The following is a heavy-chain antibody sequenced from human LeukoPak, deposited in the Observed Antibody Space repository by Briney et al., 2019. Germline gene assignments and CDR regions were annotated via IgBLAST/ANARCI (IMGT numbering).Heavy chain of an antibody. CDR2: IIPILGIA. Sequence: SVKFSCKASGGTFSIYTISWVRQAPGQGLEWMGRIIPILGIANYAQKFQGRVTITADKSTSTAYMELSSLRSEDTAVYYCASPRLGGGFFDIWGQGTMVTVSS. V-gene: IGHV1-69*02. J-gene: IGHJ3*02. CDR3: ASPRLGGGFFDI. D-gene: IGHD2-15*01. CDR1: GGTFSIYT.